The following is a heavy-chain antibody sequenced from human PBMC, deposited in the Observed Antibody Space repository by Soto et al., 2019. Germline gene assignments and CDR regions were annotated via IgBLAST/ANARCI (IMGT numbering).Heavy chain of an antibody. CDR1: GYSFTSYW. V-gene: IGHV5-51*01. J-gene: IGHJ4*02. Sequence: PGESLKISCKCSGYSFTSYWIGWVRQMPGKGLEWMGIIYPGDSDTRYSPSFQGQVTISADKSISTAYLQWSSLKASDTAMYYCARLVFRAAGGATFPALDYWGQGTLVTGSS. D-gene: IGHD1-26*01. CDR2: IYPGDSDT. CDR3: ARLVFRAAGGATFPALDY.